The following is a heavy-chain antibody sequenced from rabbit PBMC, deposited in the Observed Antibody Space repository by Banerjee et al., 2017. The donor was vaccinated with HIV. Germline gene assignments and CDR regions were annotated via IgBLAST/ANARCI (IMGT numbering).Heavy chain of an antibody. CDR3: ARDRIIATMTMVPYFNL. J-gene: IGHJ4*01. CDR2: IDPVFGRT. D-gene: IGHD2-1*01. Sequence: QSLEESGGDLVKPGASLTLSCKASGFDFSSYYVSWVRQAPGKGLEWIGYIDPVFGRTYYASWVNGRFTISSHNAQNTLYLQLNSLTAADTATYFCARDRIIATMTMVPYFNLWGPGTLVTVS. CDR1: GFDFSSYY. V-gene: IGHV1S7*01.